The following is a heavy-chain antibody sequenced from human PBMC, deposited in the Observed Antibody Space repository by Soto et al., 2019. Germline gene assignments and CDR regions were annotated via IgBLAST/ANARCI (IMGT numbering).Heavy chain of an antibody. CDR3: VSGRSYSVYDF. V-gene: IGHV4-4*07. CDR1: GGSISGHS. D-gene: IGHD5-12*01. J-gene: IGHJ4*02. Sequence: KPSETLSLTCTVSGGSISGHSWIWIRQPAGRGLEWIGHIYPSGSTSYNPSLRSRVTMSLDTSKNQIFLNLTSVTAADTAVFYCVSGRSYSVYDFWGPGTLVTVSS. CDR2: IYPSGST.